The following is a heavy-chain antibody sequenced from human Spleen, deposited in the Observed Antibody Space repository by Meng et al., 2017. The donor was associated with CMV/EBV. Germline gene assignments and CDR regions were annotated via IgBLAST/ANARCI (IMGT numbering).Heavy chain of an antibody. CDR3: ARDQLTAMVTYYYGMDV. V-gene: IGHV1-18*01. J-gene: IGHJ6*02. D-gene: IGHD5-18*01. Sequence: ASVKVSCKASGYTFTSYGISWVRQAPGQGLEWMGWISAYNGNTNYAQKLQGRVTITTDESTSTAYMELSSLRSEDTAVYYCARDQLTAMVTYYYGMDVWGQGTTVTVSS. CDR1: GYTFTSYG. CDR2: ISAYNGNT.